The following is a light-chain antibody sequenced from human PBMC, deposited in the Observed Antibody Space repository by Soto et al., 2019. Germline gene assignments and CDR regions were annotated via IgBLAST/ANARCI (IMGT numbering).Light chain of an antibody. CDR3: QQYGSSPYT. Sequence: EIVLTQSPGTLSLSPGERATLSCSASQSGSSSYLAWYQQKPGQAPRLLIYGASSRATGIPDRFSGSGSGTDFTLTISRLEPEDFAVYYCQQYGSSPYTFGQGTKLEIK. CDR2: GAS. CDR1: QSGSSSY. V-gene: IGKV3-20*01. J-gene: IGKJ2*01.